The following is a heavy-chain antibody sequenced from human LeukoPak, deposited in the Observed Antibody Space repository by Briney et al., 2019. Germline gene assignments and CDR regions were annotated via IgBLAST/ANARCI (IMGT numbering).Heavy chain of an antibody. V-gene: IGHV3-23*01. J-gene: IGHJ4*02. CDR1: GFPFSSYA. CDR2: ISGSGGST. Sequence: GGSLRLSCAASGFPFSSYAMTWVRQTPGKGLEWVSVISGSGGSTYYADSVKGRFTISRDNSKSTLYLQMNSLRAEDTAVYYCAKDYYYDSSGYYSTRLDSWGQGTLVTVSS. D-gene: IGHD3-22*01. CDR3: AKDYYYDSSGYYSTRLDS.